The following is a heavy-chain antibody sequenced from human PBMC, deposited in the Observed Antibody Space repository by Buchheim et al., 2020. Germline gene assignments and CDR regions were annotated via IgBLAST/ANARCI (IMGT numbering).Heavy chain of an antibody. CDR2: ISYDGSNK. CDR3: AKDQRSYSSGWFDY. D-gene: IGHD6-19*01. Sequence: QVQLVESGGGVVQPGRSLRLSCAASGFTFSSYGMHWVRQAPGKGLEWVAVISYDGSNKYYADSVKGRFIISRDNSKNTLYLQMNSLRAEDTAVYYCAKDQRSYSSGWFDYWGQGTL. J-gene: IGHJ4*02. CDR1: GFTFSSYG. V-gene: IGHV3-30*18.